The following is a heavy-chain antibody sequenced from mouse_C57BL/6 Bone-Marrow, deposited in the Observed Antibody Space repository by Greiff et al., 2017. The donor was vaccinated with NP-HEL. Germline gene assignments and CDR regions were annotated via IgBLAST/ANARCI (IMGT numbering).Heavy chain of an antibody. V-gene: IGHV3-8*01. J-gene: IGHJ4*01. CDR2: ISYSGST. CDR1: GYSITSDY. D-gene: IGHD1-1*01. CDR3: ARKDYGSSYAMDY. Sequence: EVKLMESGPGLAKPSQTLSLTCSVTGYSITSDYWNWIRKFPGNKLEYMGYISYSGSTYYNPSLKSRISITRDTSKNQYYLQLNSVTTEDTATYYCARKDYGSSYAMDYWGQGTSVTVSS.